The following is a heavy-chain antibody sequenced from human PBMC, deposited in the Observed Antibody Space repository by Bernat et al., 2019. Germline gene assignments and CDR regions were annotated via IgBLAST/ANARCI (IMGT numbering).Heavy chain of an antibody. CDR2: VSNSGGKT. V-gene: IGHV3-23*01. D-gene: IGHD3-16*01. Sequence: EVQLLESGGGLVQPGGSLRLSCAASGFTFSTYAMTWVRQAPGKGLEWLSGVSNSGGKTYYAESVKCRFTISRDNSKSTLHLQMISVRAEDSAVYYCAKGLGGNGIFYYYMDVWGKGTTVTVSS. CDR3: AKGLGGNGIFYYYMDV. CDR1: GFTFSTYA. J-gene: IGHJ6*03.